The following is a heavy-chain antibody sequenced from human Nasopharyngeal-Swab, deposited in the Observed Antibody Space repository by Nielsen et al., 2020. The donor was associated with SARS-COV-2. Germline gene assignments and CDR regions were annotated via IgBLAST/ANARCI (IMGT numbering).Heavy chain of an antibody. CDR3: ARVRVVATTYYYYGMDV. D-gene: IGHD5-12*01. V-gene: IGHV3-21*01. CDR2: ISSSSSYI. Sequence: GESLKISCAASGFTFSSYSMNWVRQAPGKGLEWVSSISSSSSYIYYAASVKGRFTISRDNAKNSLYLQMNSLRAEDTAVYYCARVRVVATTYYYYGMDVWGQGTTVTVSS. CDR1: GFTFSSYS. J-gene: IGHJ6*02.